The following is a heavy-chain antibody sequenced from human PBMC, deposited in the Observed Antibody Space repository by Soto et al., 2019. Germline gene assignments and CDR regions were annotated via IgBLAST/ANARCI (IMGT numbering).Heavy chain of an antibody. CDR2: IKQDGSEK. J-gene: IGHJ6*02. V-gene: IGHV3-7*04. D-gene: IGHD2-15*01. Sequence: GGSLRLSCAASGFTFSSYWMSWVRQAPGKGLEWVANIKQDGSEKYYVDSVKGRFTISRDNAKNSLYLQMNSLRAEDTAVYYFARGSGGYYYYYYGMDVWGQGTTVTVSS. CDR3: ARGSGGYYYYYYGMDV. CDR1: GFTFSSYW.